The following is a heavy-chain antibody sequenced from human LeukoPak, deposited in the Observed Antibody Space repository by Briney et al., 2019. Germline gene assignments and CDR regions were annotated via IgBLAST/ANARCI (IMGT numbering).Heavy chain of an antibody. Sequence: GGSLRLSCAAAGFTFSNYAMSWVRQAPGKGLEWVSAIVGSGGSTYYADSVKGRFSISRDNSKNTLFLQMNSLRVEDTALYYCSKWGDYDVLTGYYDSDFWGQGTLVTVSS. D-gene: IGHD3-9*01. V-gene: IGHV3-23*01. CDR2: IVGSGGST. J-gene: IGHJ4*02. CDR3: SKWGDYDVLTGYYDSDF. CDR1: GFTFSNYA.